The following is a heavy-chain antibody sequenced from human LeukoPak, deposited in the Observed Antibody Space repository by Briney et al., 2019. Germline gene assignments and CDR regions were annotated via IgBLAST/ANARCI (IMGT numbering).Heavy chain of an antibody. CDR2: INWNGGST. V-gene: IGHV3-20*04. CDR3: ARDGSSGWYSDY. J-gene: IGHJ4*02. CDR1: GFTLQDYG. D-gene: IGHD6-19*01. Sequence: PGGSLRLSCAGSGFTLQDYGMSWVRHAPGKGLEWVSGINWNGGSTGYADSVKGRFTISRDNAKSSLYLQMNSLRAEDTALYYCARDGSSGWYSDYWGQGTLVTVSS.